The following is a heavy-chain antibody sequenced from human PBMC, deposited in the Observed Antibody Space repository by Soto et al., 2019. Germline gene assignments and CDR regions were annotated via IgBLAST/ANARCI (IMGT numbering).Heavy chain of an antibody. Sequence: QVQLVESGGGVVQPGRSLRLSCAASGFTFSSYAMHWVRQAPGKGLEWVAVISYDGSNKYYADSVKGRFTISRDNSKNTLYLQMNSLRAEDTAVYYCARDRRYCISTSCHFNDAFDIWGQGTMVTGSS. D-gene: IGHD2-2*01. CDR3: ARDRRYCISTSCHFNDAFDI. CDR1: GFTFSSYA. V-gene: IGHV3-30-3*01. CDR2: ISYDGSNK. J-gene: IGHJ3*02.